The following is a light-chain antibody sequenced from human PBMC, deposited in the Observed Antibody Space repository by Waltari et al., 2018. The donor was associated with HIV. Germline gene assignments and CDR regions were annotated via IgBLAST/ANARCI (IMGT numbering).Light chain of an antibody. Sequence: QSVLTQPPSVSGAPGQRVTISCTGSNTNIGTTYDVHWYQLLPGKAPQLLIYSNNNRPSGLPDRVAGSKSGSSASLALTVLQAEDEADYSCQSYDCRLSAWVFGGGTKVTVL. V-gene: IGLV1-40*01. CDR2: SNN. J-gene: IGLJ3*02. CDR1: NTNIGTTYD. CDR3: QSYDCRLSAWV.